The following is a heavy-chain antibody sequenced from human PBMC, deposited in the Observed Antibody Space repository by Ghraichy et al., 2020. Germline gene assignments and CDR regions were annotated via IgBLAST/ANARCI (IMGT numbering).Heavy chain of an antibody. CDR3: ARGGSGRTDFDY. V-gene: IGHV4-59*01. CDR1: SGSISSYY. D-gene: IGHD6-19*01. Sequence: ESLNISCTVSSGSISSYYWSWIRQPPGKGLEWIGYIYYRGYTNYNPSLKSRVTISVDTSKNQFSLKLSSVTAADTAVYYCARGGSGRTDFDYWGQGILVTVSS. CDR2: IYYRGYT. J-gene: IGHJ4*02.